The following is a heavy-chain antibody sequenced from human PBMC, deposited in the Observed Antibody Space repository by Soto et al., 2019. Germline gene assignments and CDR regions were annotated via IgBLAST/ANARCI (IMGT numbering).Heavy chain of an antibody. V-gene: IGHV1-3*01. CDR2: INAGNGNT. D-gene: IGHD3-3*01. CDR3: ARDLLDFWSGQPTYYFDY. Sequence: ASVKVSCKASGYTFTSYAMHWVRQAPGQRLEWMGWINAGNGNTKYSQKFQGRVTITRDTSASTAYMELSSLRSEDTAVYYCARDLLDFWSGQPTYYFDYWGQGTLVTVS. CDR1: GYTFTSYA. J-gene: IGHJ4*02.